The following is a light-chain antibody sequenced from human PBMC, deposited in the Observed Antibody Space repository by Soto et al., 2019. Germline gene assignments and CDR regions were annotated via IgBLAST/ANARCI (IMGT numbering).Light chain of an antibody. CDR3: QQYNSYSRT. V-gene: IGKV1-5*01. CDR1: QSISSW. J-gene: IGKJ1*01. CDR2: DAA. Sequence: DIQLTQSPCTLSSSLGDRVTLTCRASQSISSWLAWYQQKPGKAPKLLIYDAASLESGVTSRFSGSGSGTEFTLTISSLQPDDFATEYCQQYNSYSRTFGQGTKVDIK.